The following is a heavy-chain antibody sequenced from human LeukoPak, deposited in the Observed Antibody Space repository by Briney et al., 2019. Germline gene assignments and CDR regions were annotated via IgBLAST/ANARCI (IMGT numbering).Heavy chain of an antibody. CDR3: ARATVTYDFWSGYLSYFDS. J-gene: IGHJ4*02. V-gene: IGHV4-30-2*01. CDR1: GGSISSGGYY. D-gene: IGHD3-3*01. CDR2: IYHSGST. Sequence: PSQTLSLTCTVSGGSISSGGYYWSWVRQPPGKGLEWIGYIYHSGSTYYNPSLKSRVTISVDRSKNQFSLSLRSVTAADTAVYYCARATVTYDFWSGYLSYFDSWGQGTLVTVSS.